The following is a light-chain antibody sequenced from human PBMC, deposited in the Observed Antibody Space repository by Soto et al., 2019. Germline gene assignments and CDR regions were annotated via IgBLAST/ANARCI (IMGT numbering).Light chain of an antibody. CDR2: DVS. V-gene: IGLV2-11*01. Sequence: QSALTQPRSVSGSPGQSVTISCTGTSSDVGGYNYVSWYQQHPGKAPKLVIYDVSKRPSGVPDRFSGSKSANTASLTISGLQAEDEADYYCCSYAGNSLWVFGGGAKLTDL. J-gene: IGLJ3*02. CDR3: CSYAGNSLWV. CDR1: SSDVGGYNY.